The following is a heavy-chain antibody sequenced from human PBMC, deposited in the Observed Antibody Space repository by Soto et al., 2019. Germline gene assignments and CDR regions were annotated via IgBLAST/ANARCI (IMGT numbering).Heavy chain of an antibody. CDR1: GFTFRSYA. CDR2: ISDSGGAT. CDR3: AKDRGGSYYHFDY. J-gene: IGHJ4*02. D-gene: IGHD1-26*01. Sequence: EVQLLESGGGLVQPGGSLRLSCAASGFTFRSYAMSWVRQAPGKGLEWVSGISDSGGATYYADSVKGRFTMSRDNSKNTRYLQMNSLRAEDTAVYYCAKDRGGSYYHFDYWGQGTLVTVSS. V-gene: IGHV3-23*01.